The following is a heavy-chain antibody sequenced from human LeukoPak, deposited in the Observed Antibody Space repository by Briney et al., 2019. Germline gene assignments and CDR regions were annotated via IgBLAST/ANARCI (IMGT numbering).Heavy chain of an antibody. D-gene: IGHD4-17*01. CDR3: ARDPDYGDPE. CDR1: GFTFSDHY. Sequence: PGGSLRLSCTASGFTFSDHYMSWFRLSPGKGLEWLSYITSSGSITDYADSVKGRFTISRDNAKNTMFLQMNSLRPEDTAVYYCARDPDYGDPEWGQGTVVTVSP. V-gene: IGHV3-11*01. J-gene: IGHJ4*02. CDR2: ITSSGSIT.